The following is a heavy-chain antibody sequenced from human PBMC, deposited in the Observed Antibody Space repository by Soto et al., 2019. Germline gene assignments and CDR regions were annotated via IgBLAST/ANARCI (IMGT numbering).Heavy chain of an antibody. CDR2: IYPGDSDT. CDR1: GYSFTSYW. Sequence: GESLKISCKGSGYSFTSYWIGWVRQMPGKGLEWMGIIYPGDSDTRYSPSFQGQVTISADKSISTAYLQWSSLKASDTAMYYCARQDYTYYYDSSGYDYWGQGTLVTVSS. D-gene: IGHD3-22*01. CDR3: ARQDYTYYYDSSGYDY. V-gene: IGHV5-51*01. J-gene: IGHJ4*02.